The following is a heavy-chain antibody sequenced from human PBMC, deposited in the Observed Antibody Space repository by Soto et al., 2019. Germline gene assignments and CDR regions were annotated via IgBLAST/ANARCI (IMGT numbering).Heavy chain of an antibody. Sequence: QVQLVESGGGVVRPGRSLRLSCAASGFTVSDYGMHWVRQTAGKGLEWVDLIWHDGNEKYNADSAKGRFTVSRDNSKDSLYLPMNRRRAAETALYYRAREFGQDGNYRFDPWGQGTLVAVSS. CDR3: AREFGQDGNYRFDP. CDR1: GFTVSDYG. V-gene: IGHV3-33*01. D-gene: IGHD3-16*01. J-gene: IGHJ5*02. CDR2: IWHDGNEK.